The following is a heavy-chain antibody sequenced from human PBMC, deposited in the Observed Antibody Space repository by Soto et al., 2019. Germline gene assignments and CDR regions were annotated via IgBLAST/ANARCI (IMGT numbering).Heavy chain of an antibody. Sequence: GGSLRLSCAASGFTFSSYGMHWVRQAPGKGLEWVAVISYDGSNKYYADSVKGRFTISRDNSKNTLYLQMNSLRAEDTAVYYCAKDPSFYAGGYFQHWGQGTLVTVSS. CDR1: GFTFSSYG. CDR3: AKDPSFYAGGYFQH. J-gene: IGHJ1*01. D-gene: IGHD2-2*01. CDR2: ISYDGSNK. V-gene: IGHV3-30*18.